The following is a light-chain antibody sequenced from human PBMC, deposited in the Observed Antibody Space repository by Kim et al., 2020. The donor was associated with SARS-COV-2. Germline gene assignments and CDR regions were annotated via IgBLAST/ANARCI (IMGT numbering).Light chain of an antibody. CDR3: QQASSFPPT. V-gene: IGKV1-12*01. CDR1: QDISGW. J-gene: IGKJ4*01. Sequence: ASVGDIVTITCRASQDISGWLAWYQQSPGKAPKLLIYTASHLQSGVPSRFSGSGSGTHFTLTITSLQPEDFATYFCQQASSFPPTFGGGTKVDIK. CDR2: TAS.